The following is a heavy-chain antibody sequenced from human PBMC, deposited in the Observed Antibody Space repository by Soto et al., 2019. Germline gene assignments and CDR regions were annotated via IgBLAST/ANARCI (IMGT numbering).Heavy chain of an antibody. CDR1: GFTFSSYG. CDR2: IWYDGSNK. CDR3: ARDPSTVTTNYYYYYYMDV. J-gene: IGHJ6*03. D-gene: IGHD4-17*01. Sequence: QVQLVESGGGVVQPGRSLRLSCAASGFTFSSYGMHWVRQAPGKGLEWVAVIWYDGSNKYYADSVKGRFTISRYNSKNTLYLQMNSLRAEDTAVYYCARDPSTVTTNYYYYYYMDVWGKGTTVTVSS. V-gene: IGHV3-33*01.